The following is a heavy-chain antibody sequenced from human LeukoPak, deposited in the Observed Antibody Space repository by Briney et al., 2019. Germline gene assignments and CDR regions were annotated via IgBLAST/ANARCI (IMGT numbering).Heavy chain of an antibody. D-gene: IGHD3-9*01. CDR3: ARELRYFDWLLPEQWLVRGYFDY. Sequence: GGSLRLSCAASGFTFSSYAMHWVRQAPGKGLEWVAVISYDGSNKYYADSVKGRFTISRDNSKNTLYLQMNSLRAEDTAVYYCARELRYFDWLLPEQWLVRGYFDYWGQGTLVTVSS. CDR1: GFTFSSYA. J-gene: IGHJ4*02. CDR2: ISYDGSNK. V-gene: IGHV3-30-3*01.